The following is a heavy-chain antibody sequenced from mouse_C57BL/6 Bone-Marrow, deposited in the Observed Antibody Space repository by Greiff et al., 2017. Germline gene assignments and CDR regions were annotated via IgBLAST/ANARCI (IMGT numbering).Heavy chain of an antibody. J-gene: IGHJ2*01. CDR3: ARSYYYGGGYADY. D-gene: IGHD1-1*01. CDR2: ISNGGGST. CDR1: GFTFSDYY. V-gene: IGHV5-12*01. Sequence: DVKLVESGGGLVQPGGSLKLSCAASGFTFSDYYMYWVRQTPEKRLEWVAYISNGGGSTYYPDTVKGRFTISRDKAKNTLYLQMSRLKSEDTAMYDCARSYYYGGGYADYWGQGTTLTVSS.